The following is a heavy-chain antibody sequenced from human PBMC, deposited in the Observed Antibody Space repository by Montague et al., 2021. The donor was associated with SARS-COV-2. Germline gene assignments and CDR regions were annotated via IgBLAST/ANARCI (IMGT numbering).Heavy chain of an antibody. V-gene: IGHV4-59*13. CDR1: GGSISSYY. J-gene: IGHJ4*02. D-gene: IGHD5/OR15-5a*01. CDR2: IYYSGST. Sequence: SETLSLICTVSGGSISSYYWSWIRQPPGKGLEWIGYIYYSGSTNYNPSLKSRVTISVDTSKNQFSLKLSSVTAADTAVYYCARGLGDYWGQGTLVTVSS. CDR3: ARGLGDY.